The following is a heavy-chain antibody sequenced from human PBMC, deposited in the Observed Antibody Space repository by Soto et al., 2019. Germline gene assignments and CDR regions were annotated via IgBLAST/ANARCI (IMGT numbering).Heavy chain of an antibody. CDR1: GGTFSSYA. D-gene: IGHD2-15*01. J-gene: IGHJ4*02. Sequence: QVQLVQSGAEVKKPGSSVNVSCKASGGTFSSYAISWVRQAPGQGLEWMGGIIPIFGTANYAQKFQGRVTITADESTSTAYMELSSLRSEDTAVYYCARDPPHCSGGSCYSVRYFDYWGQGTLVTVSS. V-gene: IGHV1-69*19. CDR3: ARDPPHCSGGSCYSVRYFDY. CDR2: IIPIFGTA.